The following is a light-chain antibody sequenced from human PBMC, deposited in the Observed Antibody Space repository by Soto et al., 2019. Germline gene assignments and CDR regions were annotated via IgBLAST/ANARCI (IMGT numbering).Light chain of an antibody. CDR3: QQYVGTPPQYT. Sequence: EIVLTQSPGTLSLSPGERATLSCRASQSVSSSSLAWYQQKPGQAPRLLIYAASSRASGIPGRFSGSGSATDVSLPISRMEPEDVAVYYCQQYVGTPPQYTFGQGTKLEIK. CDR1: QSVSSSS. CDR2: AAS. J-gene: IGKJ2*01. V-gene: IGKV3-20*01.